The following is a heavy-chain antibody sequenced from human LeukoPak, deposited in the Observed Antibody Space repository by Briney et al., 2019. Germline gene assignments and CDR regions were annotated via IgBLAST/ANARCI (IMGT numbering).Heavy chain of an antibody. J-gene: IGHJ4*02. V-gene: IGHV4-39*02. CDR3: AREAGDY. CDR1: GGSISSSSYY. Sequence: SETLSITCTVSGGSISSSSYYLCWIRPPPAKGLEWIGSIYYSGSTYYNPSLKSRVTISVDTSKNQFSLKLSSVTAADTAVYYCAREAGDYWGQGTLVTVSS. CDR2: IYYSGST.